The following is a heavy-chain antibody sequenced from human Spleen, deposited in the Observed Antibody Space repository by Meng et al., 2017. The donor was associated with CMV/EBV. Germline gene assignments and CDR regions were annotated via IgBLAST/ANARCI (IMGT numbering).Heavy chain of an antibody. J-gene: IGHJ4*02. Sequence: SVQVSCKASGGTFSSYTISWVRQAPGQGLEWMGGINPIFGTPNYAQKFQGRVTITTEESTSTAYMELSSLRSEDTAVYYCARSLGTVPAAADYWGQGTLVTVSS. D-gene: IGHD2-2*01. CDR3: ARSLGTVPAAADY. V-gene: IGHV1-69*05. CDR2: INPIFGTP. CDR1: GGTFSSYT.